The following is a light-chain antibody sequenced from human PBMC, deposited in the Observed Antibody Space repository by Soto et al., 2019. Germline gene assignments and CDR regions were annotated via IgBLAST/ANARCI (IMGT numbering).Light chain of an antibody. CDR2: KAS. V-gene: IGKV1-5*03. Sequence: DIQMTQSPSTLSAPVADRFTITCRASQSIRTWLAWSQHEPGKAPTRLIHKASILQSGVPSRVSGSGSGTDFTLTISSRHPDDFATYGCQHYNSYSPTCGQGPRVEIK. CDR1: QSIRTW. CDR3: QHYNSYSPT. J-gene: IGKJ1*01.